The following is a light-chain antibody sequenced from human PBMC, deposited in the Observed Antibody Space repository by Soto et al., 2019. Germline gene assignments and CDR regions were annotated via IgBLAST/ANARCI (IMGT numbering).Light chain of an antibody. J-gene: IGLJ2*01. CDR2: DVS. V-gene: IGLV2-11*01. Sequence: QSALTQARSVSGFPGQSVTISCTGTSSDVGGYNYVSWYQQHPGRAPKLMIYDVSKRPSGVPDRFSGSKSGNTASLTISGLQAEDEADYYCCSYAGSDVVFGGGTKVTVL. CDR3: CSYAGSDVV. CDR1: SSDVGGYNY.